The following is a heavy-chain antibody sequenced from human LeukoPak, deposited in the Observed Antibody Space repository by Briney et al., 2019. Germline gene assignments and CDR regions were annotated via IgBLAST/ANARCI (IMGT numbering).Heavy chain of an antibody. CDR1: GGSVTSTNW. J-gene: IGHJ4*02. V-gene: IGHV4-4*02. CDR2: VHLDGRT. Sequence: SETLSLTCDVSGGSVTSTNWWTWFRQPPGKVVEWIEEVHLDGRTNYNPSLKSRLVMSADLPENHISLKLTSVTAADTAVYYCAREGGFYRPLDYSGQGTLVTVSS. CDR3: AREGGFYRPLDY. D-gene: IGHD6-25*01.